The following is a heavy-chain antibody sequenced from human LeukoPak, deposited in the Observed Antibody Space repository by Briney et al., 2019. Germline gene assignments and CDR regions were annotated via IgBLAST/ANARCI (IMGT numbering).Heavy chain of an antibody. Sequence: GGSLRLSCAASGFTFSNYWMSWVRQAPGKGLEWVANIKLDGSQKNYVDSVKGRFSISRDNAKNSLYLQMSNLRAEDTAMYYCASTNTFDYWGQGVLVTVSS. J-gene: IGHJ4*02. V-gene: IGHV3-7*01. CDR1: GFTFSNYW. CDR3: ASTNTFDY. CDR2: IKLDGSQK. D-gene: IGHD5-12*01.